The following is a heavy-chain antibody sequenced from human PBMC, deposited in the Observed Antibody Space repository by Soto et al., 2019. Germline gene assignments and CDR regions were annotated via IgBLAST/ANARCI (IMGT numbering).Heavy chain of an antibody. CDR1: GFTFTTCW. CDR2: INKDGSEK. Sequence: EVQLVESGGGLVQPGGSLRLSCEASGFTFTTCWMTWVRQAPGKGLEWVANINKDGSEKFYVDSVKGRFTISRDNAKKSLFLQMNSLRVEYTAVYYCATRPCEVNYYGVFDYWGQGALVTVSS. D-gene: IGHD3-22*01. J-gene: IGHJ4*02. V-gene: IGHV3-7*03. CDR3: ATRPCEVNYYGVFDY.